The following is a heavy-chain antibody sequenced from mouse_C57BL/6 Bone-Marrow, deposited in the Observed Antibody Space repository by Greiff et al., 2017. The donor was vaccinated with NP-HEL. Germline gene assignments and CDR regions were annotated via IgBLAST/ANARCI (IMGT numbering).Heavy chain of an antibody. CDR1: GFTFSSYG. CDR2: ISSGGSYT. J-gene: IGHJ4*01. V-gene: IGHV5-6*02. D-gene: IGHD2-3*01. Sequence: DVMLVESGGDLVKPGGSLKLSCAASGFTFSSYGMSWVRQTPDKRLEWVATISSGGSYTYYPDSVKGRFTISRDNAKNTLYLQMSSLKSEDTAMYYCARHRWLLKNYAMDYWGQGTSVTVSS. CDR3: ARHRWLLKNYAMDY.